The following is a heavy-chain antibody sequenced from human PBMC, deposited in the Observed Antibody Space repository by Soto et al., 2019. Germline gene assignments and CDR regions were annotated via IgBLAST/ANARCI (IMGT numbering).Heavy chain of an antibody. D-gene: IGHD4-17*01. CDR3: ARDLSPTVTTPDDAFDI. CDR2: ISAYNGNT. J-gene: IGHJ3*02. Sequence: QVQLVQSGAEVKKPGASVKVSCKASGYTFTSYGISWVRQAPGQGLEWMGWISAYNGNTNYAQKLQGRVTMTTDTSKRTDYMELRRLRSDDTAEYYCARDLSPTVTTPDDAFDIWGQGAKVTVSS. CDR1: GYTFTSYG. V-gene: IGHV1-18*01.